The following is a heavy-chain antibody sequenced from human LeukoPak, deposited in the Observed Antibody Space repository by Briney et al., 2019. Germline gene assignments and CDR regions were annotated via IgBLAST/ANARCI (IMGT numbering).Heavy chain of an antibody. CDR3: ARQVDYGSTWGLYDAFDI. CDR2: IYPGDSDT. D-gene: IGHD3-10*01. CDR1: GSSFTSYW. V-gene: IGHV5-51*01. Sequence: GASLKISCKGSGSSFTSYWIGWVRQMPGKGLEWMGIIYPGDSDTRYSPSFQGQVTISADKSISTAYLQWSSLKASDTAMYYCARQVDYGSTWGLYDAFDIWGQGTMVTVSS. J-gene: IGHJ3*02.